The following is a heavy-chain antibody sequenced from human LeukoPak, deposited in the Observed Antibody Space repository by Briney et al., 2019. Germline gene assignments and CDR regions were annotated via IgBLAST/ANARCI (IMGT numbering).Heavy chain of an antibody. CDR3: ARASETARDYDFWSGYYQIIDY. CDR2: INHSGST. CDR1: GGSFSGYY. Sequence: ASETLSLTCAVYGGSFSGYYWSWIRQPPGKGLEWIGEINHSGSTNYNPSLKSRVTISVDTSKNQFSLKLSSVTAADTAVYYCARASETARDYDFWSGYYQIIDYWGQGTLVTVSS. J-gene: IGHJ4*02. V-gene: IGHV4-34*01. D-gene: IGHD3-3*01.